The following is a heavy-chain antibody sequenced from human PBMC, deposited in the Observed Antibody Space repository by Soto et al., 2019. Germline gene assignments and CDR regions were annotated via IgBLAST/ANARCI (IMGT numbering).Heavy chain of an antibody. Sequence: VRLLESGGGLEQPGGSLRLSCTTSGFTFDNFAMSWVRQAPGRGLEWVSAISGGGGGRYYADSVKGRFIISRDNSKNTVYLQVNGLRIEDTAVYYCAKDVHYDSSGGLDYWGQGTLVTVSS. D-gene: IGHD3-22*01. J-gene: IGHJ4*02. V-gene: IGHV3-23*01. CDR1: GFTFDNFA. CDR2: ISGGGGGR. CDR3: AKDVHYDSSGGLDY.